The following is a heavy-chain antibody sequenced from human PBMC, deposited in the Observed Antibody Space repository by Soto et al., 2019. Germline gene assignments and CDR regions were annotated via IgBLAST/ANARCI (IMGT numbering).Heavy chain of an antibody. Sequence: SETPSLTCTVSGDSISSSSYYWGWIRQPPGKGLEWIGSIYYSGSTYYNPSLKSRVTISVDTSKNQFSLKLISVTAADTAVYYCARHHISGWPAVDYWGQGTLVTVSS. CDR2: IYYSGST. V-gene: IGHV4-39*01. CDR1: GDSISSSSYY. J-gene: IGHJ4*02. CDR3: ARHHISGWPAVDY. D-gene: IGHD6-19*01.